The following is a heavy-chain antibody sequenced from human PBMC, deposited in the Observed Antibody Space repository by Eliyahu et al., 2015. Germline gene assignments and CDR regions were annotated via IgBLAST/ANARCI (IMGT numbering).Heavy chain of an antibody. V-gene: IGHV3-30*13. CDR2: ISYAGTNK. CDR3: AKDHQAYGDYDYYFYDMDV. CDR1: GFLFRXXG. Sequence: QVSLVESGGGVVQPGRSLRLSCSASGFLFRXXGXHWVRQAPRTRLGWVALISYAGTNKYYRDSVKGRFTISRDNSNNSVSLQMNDLRPDDTAVFFCAKDHQAYGDYDYYFYDMDVWGQGTTVTVSS. D-gene: IGHD4-17*01. J-gene: IGHJ6*02.